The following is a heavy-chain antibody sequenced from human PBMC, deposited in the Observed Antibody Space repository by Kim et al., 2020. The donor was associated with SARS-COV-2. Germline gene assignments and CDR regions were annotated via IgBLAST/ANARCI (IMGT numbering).Heavy chain of an antibody. J-gene: IGHJ2*01. Sequence: SETLSLTCTVSGGSVSSGSYYWSWIRQPPGKGLEWIGYIYYSGSTNYNPSLKSRVTISVDTSKNQFSLKLSSVTAADTAVYYCARDDSSGYYRGPYWYFDLWGRGTLVTVSS. CDR2: IYYSGST. CDR1: GGSVSSGSYY. V-gene: IGHV4-61*01. CDR3: ARDDSSGYYRGPYWYFDL. D-gene: IGHD3-22*01.